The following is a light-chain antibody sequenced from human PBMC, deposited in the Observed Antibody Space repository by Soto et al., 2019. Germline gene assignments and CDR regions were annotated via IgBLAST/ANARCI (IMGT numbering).Light chain of an antibody. V-gene: IGKV3-11*01. CDR3: QQRSNWLFT. CDR1: QSVSSY. CDR2: DAS. J-gene: IGKJ3*01. Sequence: EIVLTQSPATLSLSPGERATHSCRASQSVSSYLAWYQQKPGQAPRLLIYDASNRATGIPARFSGSGSGTDFTLTISSLEPEDFAVYYCQQRSNWLFTFGPGTKVYQT.